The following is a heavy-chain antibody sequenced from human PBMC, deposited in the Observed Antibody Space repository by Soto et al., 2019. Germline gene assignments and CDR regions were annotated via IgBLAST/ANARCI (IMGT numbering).Heavy chain of an antibody. J-gene: IGHJ6*02. CDR3: VTGLKTRAANHYYYGMDV. CDR2: ISAYNGNK. Sequence: GASVKVSCKASGYTFTSYGISWVRQAPGQGLEWMGWISAYNGNKNYAQKLQGRVTMTTDTSTSTAYMELRSLRSEDTAVYYCVTGLKTRAANHYYYGMDVWGQWTTVTVSS. D-gene: IGHD2-15*01. CDR1: GYTFTSYG. V-gene: IGHV1-18*01.